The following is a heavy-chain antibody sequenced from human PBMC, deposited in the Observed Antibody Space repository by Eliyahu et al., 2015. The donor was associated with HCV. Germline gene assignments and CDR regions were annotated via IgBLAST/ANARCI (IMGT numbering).Heavy chain of an antibody. D-gene: IGHD2-15*01. CDR2: ISSSTTYI. CDR3: VRGHCSGAGCTGYYFDF. CDR1: GFTFSSYS. V-gene: IGHV3-21*02. J-gene: IGHJ4*02. Sequence: EVQLVESGGGLVNPGGSLRLSCAASGFTFSSYSMNWVRQAPGKGLEWVSSISSSTTYIYYADSVKGRFTISRDNAENSLFLQMNGLRAEDTAIYSCVRGHCSGAGCTGYYFDFWGLGTLVTVSS.